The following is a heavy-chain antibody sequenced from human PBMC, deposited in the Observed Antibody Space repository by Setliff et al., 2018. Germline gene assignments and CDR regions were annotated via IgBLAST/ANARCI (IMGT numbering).Heavy chain of an antibody. V-gene: IGHV3-53*01. D-gene: IGHD3-10*01. CDR3: ARDRGGTNPWFDP. CDR2: IYNDGDT. Sequence: GSLRLSCVVSGITVSNNFWSWVRQAPGKGLEWVSVIYNDGDTYHADSVKGRFTMSRDNSKNTLYLQMHSLRSDDTAVYYCARDRGGTNPWFDPWGQGTLVTVSS. J-gene: IGHJ5*02. CDR1: GITVSNNF.